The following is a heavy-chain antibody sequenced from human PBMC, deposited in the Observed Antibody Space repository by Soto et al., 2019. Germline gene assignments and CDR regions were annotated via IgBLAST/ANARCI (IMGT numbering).Heavy chain of an antibody. Sequence: GESLKISCKGSGYSFTTYWIGWVRQMPGKGLEWMGIIYPTDSDTRYSPSFQGQVTISADKSISTAYLQWNSLKASDTAMYYCARTVREQWLADYWGRGTLVTVSS. D-gene: IGHD6-19*01. V-gene: IGHV5-51*01. CDR2: IYPTDSDT. J-gene: IGHJ4*02. CDR3: ARTVREQWLADY. CDR1: GYSFTTYW.